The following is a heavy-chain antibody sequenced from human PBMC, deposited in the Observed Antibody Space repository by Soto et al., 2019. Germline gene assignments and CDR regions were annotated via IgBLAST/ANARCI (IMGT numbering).Heavy chain of an antibody. CDR2: INPSGGT. J-gene: IGHJ5*02. CDR1: GGSFSTDY. D-gene: IGHD6-19*01. CDR3: ARHLGWSIAVADNWFDP. V-gene: IGHV4-34*01. Sequence: SATLSLTCAVYGGSFSTDYWSWIRQPPGKELEWIGEINPSGGTNYNPSLKSRVTISVDTSKNQFSLKLSSVTAADTAVYYCARHLGWSIAVADNWFDPWGQGTLVTVSS.